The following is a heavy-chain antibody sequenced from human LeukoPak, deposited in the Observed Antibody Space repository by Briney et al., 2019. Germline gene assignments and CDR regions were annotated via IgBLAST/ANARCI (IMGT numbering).Heavy chain of an antibody. CDR3: AEGSDYGLADYFDY. D-gene: IGHD4/OR15-4a*01. CDR2: ISNNGGST. V-gene: IGHV3-64*02. J-gene: IGHJ4*02. CDR1: GFTFNSYA. Sequence: GGSLRLSCVASGFTFNSYAMHWVRQAPGKGLEYVSGISNNGGSTYYADSVKGRFTISRDNSKNTLYRQMGSLRTEDMAVYYCAEGSDYGLADYFDYWGQGTLVTVSS.